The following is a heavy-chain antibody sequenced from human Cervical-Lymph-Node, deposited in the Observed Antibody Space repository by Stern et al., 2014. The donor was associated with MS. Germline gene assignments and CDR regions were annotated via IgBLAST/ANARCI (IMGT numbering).Heavy chain of an antibody. CDR2: IYHSGSP. D-gene: IGHD3-3*01. Sequence: VQLVESGPGLVKPSETLSLTCTVSGYSISSGYYWGWIRQPPGKGLERIGSIYHSGSPYYTPSLKSRVTISVDTSKNKFSLKLSSVTAADTAVYYCARAQDYDFWTYWGQGTLVTVSS. CDR3: ARAQDYDFWTY. V-gene: IGHV4-38-2*02. J-gene: IGHJ4*02. CDR1: GYSISSGYY.